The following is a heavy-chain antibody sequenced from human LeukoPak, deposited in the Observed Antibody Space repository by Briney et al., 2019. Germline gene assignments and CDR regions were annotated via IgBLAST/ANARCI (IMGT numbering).Heavy chain of an antibody. CDR1: GGTVSCYY. D-gene: IGHD3-3*01. CDR3: ARDLDFWSGYFDY. J-gene: IGHJ4*02. CDR2: IYTSGST. V-gene: IGHV4-4*07. Sequence: PSETLSRTYSGSGGTVSCYYWSWIRQPAGKGLEWIVHIYTSGSTNYNPSLKSRVTMSVDTSKNQFSLKLSSATAADTAVYYSARDLDFWSGYFDYWGQGTLVTVSS.